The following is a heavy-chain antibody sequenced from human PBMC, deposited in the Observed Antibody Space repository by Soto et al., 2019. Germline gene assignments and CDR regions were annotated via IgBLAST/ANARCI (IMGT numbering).Heavy chain of an antibody. V-gene: IGHV3-48*02. CDR3: ATKTSSSSAGDY. Sequence: WGSLRISCASSGFTFSSYSMDWVRQAPGKGLELVSYISSSSSTIYYADSVKGRFTVSRDNAKNSLYLQMNSLRDEDTAVYYCATKTSSSSAGDYWGQGTLVTVSS. CDR1: GFTFSSYS. J-gene: IGHJ4*02. D-gene: IGHD6-6*01. CDR2: ISSSSSTI.